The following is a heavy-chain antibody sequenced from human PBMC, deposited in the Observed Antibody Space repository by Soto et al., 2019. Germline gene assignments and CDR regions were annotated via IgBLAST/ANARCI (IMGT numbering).Heavy chain of an antibody. V-gene: IGHV3-30-3*01. CDR2: ISYDGSNK. CDR3: ARPLSLAGIAAAGYYFDY. J-gene: IGHJ4*02. CDR1: GCTFSSYA. Sequence: PGGSLRVSWAASGCTFSSYAMHWVRQAPGKGLEWVAVISYDGSNKYYADSVKGRFTISRDNSKNTLYLQMNSLRAEDTAVYYCARPLSLAGIAAAGYYFDYWGQGTLVTVSS. D-gene: IGHD6-13*01.